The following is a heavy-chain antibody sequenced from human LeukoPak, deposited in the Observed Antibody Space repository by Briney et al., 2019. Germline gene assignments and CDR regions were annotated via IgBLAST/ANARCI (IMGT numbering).Heavy chain of an antibody. CDR1: GFTFSSYS. D-gene: IGHD3-22*01. CDR2: ISSSSSNI. V-gene: IGHV3-21*01. CDR3: ARDGARQSGIVVVRPFDY. Sequence: GGSLRLSCAASGFTFSSYSMNWVRQAPGKGLEWVSAISSSSSNIYYADSVKGRFTISRDNAKNTLYLQMNSLRAEDTAVYYCARDGARQSGIVVVRPFDYWGQGTLVTVSS. J-gene: IGHJ4*02.